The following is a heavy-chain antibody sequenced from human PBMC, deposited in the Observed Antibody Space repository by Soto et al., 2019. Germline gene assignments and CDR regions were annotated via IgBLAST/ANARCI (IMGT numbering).Heavy chain of an antibody. CDR3: TRDRGPDYDFWSGYYPSGMDV. D-gene: IGHD3-3*01. CDR2: IRSKAYGGTT. Sequence: PGGSLRLSCTASGFTFGDYAMSWFRQAPGKGLEWVGFIRSKAYGGTTEYAASVKGRFTISRDDSKSIAYLQMNSLKTEDTAVYYCTRDRGPDYDFWSGYYPSGMDVWGQGTTVTVSS. CDR1: GFTFGDYA. J-gene: IGHJ6*02. V-gene: IGHV3-49*03.